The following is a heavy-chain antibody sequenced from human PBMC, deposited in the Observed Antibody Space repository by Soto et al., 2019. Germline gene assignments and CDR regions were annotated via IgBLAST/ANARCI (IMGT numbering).Heavy chain of an antibody. V-gene: IGHV4-30-2*01. J-gene: IGHJ4*02. Sequence: SETLSITCAVCGDSISSGGYAWSWIRQPPGKGLEWIGYIYHSGSTYYNPSLKSRVTISVDRSKNQFSLKLSSVTAADTAVYYCASGLVTTLHYWGQGTLVTVSS. D-gene: IGHD4-17*01. CDR1: GDSISSGGYA. CDR3: ASGLVTTLHY. CDR2: IYHSGST.